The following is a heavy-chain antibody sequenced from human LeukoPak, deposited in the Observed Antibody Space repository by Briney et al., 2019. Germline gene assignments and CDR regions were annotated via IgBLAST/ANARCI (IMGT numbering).Heavy chain of an antibody. Sequence: ASVKVSCKASGYTFTNYGISWVRQAPGQGLEWMGWISAYSGDTNYAQKFQGRVTMTRDTSTSTAYMELRSPRSDDTAVYYCARDPGSYGDAFDIWGQGTMVTVSA. D-gene: IGHD3-16*01. V-gene: IGHV1-18*01. CDR3: ARDPGSYGDAFDI. J-gene: IGHJ3*02. CDR2: ISAYSGDT. CDR1: GYTFTNYG.